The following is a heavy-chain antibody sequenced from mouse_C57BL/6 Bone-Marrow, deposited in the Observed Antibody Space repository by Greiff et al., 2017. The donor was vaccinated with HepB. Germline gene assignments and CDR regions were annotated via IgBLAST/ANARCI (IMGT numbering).Heavy chain of an antibody. V-gene: IGHV5-12*01. CDR2: ISNGGGST. Sequence: EVKLMESGGGLVQPGGSLKLSCAASGFTFSDYYMYWVRQTPEKRLEWVAYISNGGGSTYYPDTFKGRITISRDNAKNTLYLQMSRLKSEDTAMYYWARQVYYDYDGFAYWGQGTLVTVSA. D-gene: IGHD2-4*01. J-gene: IGHJ3*01. CDR3: ARQVYYDYDGFAY. CDR1: GFTFSDYY.